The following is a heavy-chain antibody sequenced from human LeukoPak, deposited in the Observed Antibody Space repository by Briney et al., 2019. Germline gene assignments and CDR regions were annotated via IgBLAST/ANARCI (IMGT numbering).Heavy chain of an antibody. V-gene: IGHV3-30-3*01. CDR3: ARDLGRSGIGVVIYWYFDL. J-gene: IGHJ2*01. CDR1: GFPFSSYS. Sequence: GRSLRLSCAASGFPFSSYSIHWVRQAPGKGLEWVAVISYDGSIKYYADSVKGRFTISRDNSKSTLLLQLNSLKAEDTVVYYCARDLGRSGIGVVIYWYFDLWGRGTLVTVSS. CDR2: ISYDGSIK. D-gene: IGHD3-22*01.